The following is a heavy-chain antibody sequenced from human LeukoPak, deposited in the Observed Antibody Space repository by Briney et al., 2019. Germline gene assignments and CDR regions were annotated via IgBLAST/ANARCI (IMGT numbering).Heavy chain of an antibody. CDR1: GYTFTSHG. CDR3: ARHYDYVWGSYRYIDY. CDR2: ISAYNGNT. J-gene: IGHJ4*02. V-gene: IGHV1-18*01. D-gene: IGHD3-16*02. Sequence: ASVKVSCKASGYTFTSHGISWVRQAPGQGLEWMGWISAYNGNTNYAQKLQGRVTMTTDTSTSTAYMELRSLRSDDTAVYYCARHYDYVWGSYRYIDYWGQGTLVTVSS.